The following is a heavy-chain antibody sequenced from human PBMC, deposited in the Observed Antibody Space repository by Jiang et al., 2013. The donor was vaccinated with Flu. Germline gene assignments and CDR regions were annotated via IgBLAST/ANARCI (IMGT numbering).Heavy chain of an antibody. D-gene: IGHD4-11*01. CDR3: ARSLGDYSGREYYFDY. CDR2: SLPLGSP. Sequence: GLVKPSQTLSLICTVSGGSISSGTYHWNWIRRSAGRDWSGLGVSLPLGSPTTNPPSRVESPYHLTLPKNEVSLKLSSVTAADTATYYCARSLGDYSGREYYFDYWGQGTLVTVSS. CDR1: GGSISSGTYH. V-gene: IGHV4-61*02. J-gene: IGHJ4*02.